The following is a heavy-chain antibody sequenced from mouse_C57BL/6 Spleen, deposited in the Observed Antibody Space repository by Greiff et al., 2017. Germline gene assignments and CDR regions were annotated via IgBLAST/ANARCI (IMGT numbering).Heavy chain of an antibody. J-gene: IGHJ4*01. V-gene: IGHV1-64*01. CDR1: GYTFTSYW. Sequence: QVQLQQPGAELVKPGASVKLSCKASGYTFTSYWMPWVKQRPGQGLEWIGMIHPNSGSTNYNEKFKSKATLTVDKSSSTAYMQLSSLTSEDSAVYYCARRDYGHAMDYWGQGTSVTVSS. D-gene: IGHD2-4*01. CDR3: ARRDYGHAMDY. CDR2: IHPNSGST.